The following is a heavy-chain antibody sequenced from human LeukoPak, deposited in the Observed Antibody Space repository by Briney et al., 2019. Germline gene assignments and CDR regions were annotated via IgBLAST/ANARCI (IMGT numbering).Heavy chain of an antibody. CDR3: ARDWGSLTGDVGGVDY. CDR1: GYTFTGYY. D-gene: IGHD7-27*01. CDR2: INPNSGDT. J-gene: IGHJ4*02. V-gene: IGHV1-2*02. Sequence: EASVKVSCKASGYTFTGYYMHWVRQAPGQGLEWVGWINPNSGDTNYAQKFQGRVTMTRDTSTRTAYMELSRLRSDDKAVYYCARDWGSLTGDVGGVDYWGQGTLVTVSS.